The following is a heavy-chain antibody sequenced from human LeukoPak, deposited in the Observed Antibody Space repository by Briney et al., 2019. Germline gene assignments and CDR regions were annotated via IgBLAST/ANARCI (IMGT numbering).Heavy chain of an antibody. J-gene: IGHJ4*02. Sequence: RASETLSLTCTVSGGSISSYYWSWIRQPPGKGLEWIGYIYYSGSTNYNPSLKSRVTISVDTSKNQFSLKLTSVTAADTAVYYCARHGTRGYHPYYFDYWGQGTLVTVSS. V-gene: IGHV4-59*08. CDR3: ARHGTRGYHPYYFDY. D-gene: IGHD3-22*01. CDR1: GGSISSYY. CDR2: IYYSGST.